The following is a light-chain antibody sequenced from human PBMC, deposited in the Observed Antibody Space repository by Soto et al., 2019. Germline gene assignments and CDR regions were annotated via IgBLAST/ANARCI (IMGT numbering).Light chain of an antibody. V-gene: IGKV3-15*01. CDR1: QSVSSN. CDR2: GAT. J-gene: IGKJ1*01. Sequence: EVVMTQSQATLSLSPGERATLSCRASQSVSSNLAWYQQKPGQPPRLFIYGATSRATGVPARFSGSRSGTEFTLTISSLQSEDVAIYYCQHYSNWPPWTFGQGTKVDIK. CDR3: QHYSNWPPWT.